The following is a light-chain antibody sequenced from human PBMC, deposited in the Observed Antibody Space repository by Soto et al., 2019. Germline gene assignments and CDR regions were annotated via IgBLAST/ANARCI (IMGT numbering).Light chain of an antibody. Sequence: DIVLTQSPATLSLSPGERATLSCRASQNVSTYLAWYQQKPGQAPRLLIYDASNRATGLPARFSGSWSGTDFTLTISSLEPEDFAVYYCQQRTNWLTFGPGTKVDIK. CDR1: QNVSTY. V-gene: IGKV3-11*01. J-gene: IGKJ3*01. CDR2: DAS. CDR3: QQRTNWLT.